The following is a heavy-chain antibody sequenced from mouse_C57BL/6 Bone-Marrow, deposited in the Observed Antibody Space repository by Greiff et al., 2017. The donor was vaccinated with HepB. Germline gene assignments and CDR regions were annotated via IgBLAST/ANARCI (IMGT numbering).Heavy chain of an antibody. Sequence: EVHLVESEGGLVQPGSSMKLSCTASGFTFSDDYIAWGRQVPEKGLEWVANINYDGSSTYYLDSLKSRFIISRDNAKNILYLRMSSLKSEDTATYYSARVVPAWFAYWGQGTLVTVSA. D-gene: IGHD1-1*02. CDR3: ARVVPAWFAY. V-gene: IGHV5-16*01. J-gene: IGHJ3*01. CDR2: INYDGSST. CDR1: GFTFSDDY.